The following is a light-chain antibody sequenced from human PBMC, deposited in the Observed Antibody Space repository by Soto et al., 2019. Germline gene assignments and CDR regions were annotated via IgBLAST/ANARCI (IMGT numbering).Light chain of an antibody. Sequence: DIQMTQSPSTLSASVGDRVTITCRASQSISTWLAWYQQKQGKAPNLLIYKASNLESGVPSRFSGSGSGTEFTLTISGLQRDDFATYYCQQYETYYTFGQGTKLEIK. CDR3: QQYETYYT. CDR2: KAS. V-gene: IGKV1-5*03. CDR1: QSISTW. J-gene: IGKJ2*01.